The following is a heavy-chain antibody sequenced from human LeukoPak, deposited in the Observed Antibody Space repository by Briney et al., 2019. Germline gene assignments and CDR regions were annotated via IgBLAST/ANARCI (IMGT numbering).Heavy chain of an antibody. V-gene: IGHV4-38-2*01. D-gene: IGHD3-10*01. CDR1: GYSISSGYY. CDR3: ARPSGQYYYGSGTEFHY. J-gene: IGHJ4*02. Sequence: SETLSLTCAVSGYSISSGYYWGWIRQPLGKGLEWIGSIYHSGSTYYNPSLKSRVTISVDTSKNQFSLKLSSVTAADTAVYYCARPSGQYYYGSGTEFHYWGQGTLATVSS. CDR2: IYHSGST.